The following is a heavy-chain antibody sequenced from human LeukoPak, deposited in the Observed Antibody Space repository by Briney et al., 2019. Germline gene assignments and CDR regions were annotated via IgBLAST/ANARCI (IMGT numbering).Heavy chain of an antibody. Sequence: ASVKVSCKASGYTFTSYGISWVRQAPGQGLEWMGWISAYNGNTNYAQKLQGRVTMTTDTSTSTAYMELRSLRSDDTAVYYCARVIAGQFDYSDPYDYWGQGTLVTVSS. D-gene: IGHD3-9*01. V-gene: IGHV1-18*01. CDR1: GYTFTSYG. CDR3: ARVIAGQFDYSDPYDY. J-gene: IGHJ4*02. CDR2: ISAYNGNT.